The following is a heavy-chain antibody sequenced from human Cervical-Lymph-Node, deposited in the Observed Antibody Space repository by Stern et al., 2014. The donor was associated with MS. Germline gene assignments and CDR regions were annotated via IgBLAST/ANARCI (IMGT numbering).Heavy chain of an antibody. CDR1: GFKFSDYA. CDR3: AKGPGMDTGKQYFDN. Sequence: VQLVESGGDLVQPDRSLRLSCAASGFKFSDYAMHWVRQAPGKGLEWVSSVSWNTGTITYADSVKGRFTISRDNAKNHLYLQINSLRAEDTALYYCAKGPGMDTGKQYFDNWGLGTLVSVSS. D-gene: IGHD3/OR15-3a*01. CDR2: VSWNTGTI. V-gene: IGHV3-9*01. J-gene: IGHJ4*02.